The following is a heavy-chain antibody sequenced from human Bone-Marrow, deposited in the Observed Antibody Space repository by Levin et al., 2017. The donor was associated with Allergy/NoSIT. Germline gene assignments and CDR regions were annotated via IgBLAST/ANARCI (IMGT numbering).Heavy chain of an antibody. CDR2: IGGLDSGT. CDR1: GFTFSIYA. D-gene: IGHD4-17*01. CDR3: AKDLRGTTVSGY. V-gene: IGHV3-23*01. Sequence: GGSLRLSCAASGFTFSIYAMSWVRQAPGKGLEWVSVIGGLDSGTFYADSVKGRFTISRDNSKNMLYLHMSSLTAEDTAVYYRAKDLRGTTVSGYWGQGTLVTVSS. J-gene: IGHJ4*02.